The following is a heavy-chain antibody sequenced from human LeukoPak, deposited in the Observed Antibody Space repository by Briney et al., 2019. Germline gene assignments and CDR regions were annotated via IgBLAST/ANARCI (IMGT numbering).Heavy chain of an antibody. CDR3: ARRAPSHDFDY. CDR1: GYSISSGYY. CDR2: IYHSGRT. V-gene: IGHV4-38-2*02. Sequence: PSETLSLTCTVSGYSISSGYYWGWIRQPPGKGLEWIGSIYHSGRTFYNPSLKSRVTISVDTSKNQFSLKLTSVTAADTAVYYCARRAPSHDFDYWGQGTLVTVSS. J-gene: IGHJ4*02.